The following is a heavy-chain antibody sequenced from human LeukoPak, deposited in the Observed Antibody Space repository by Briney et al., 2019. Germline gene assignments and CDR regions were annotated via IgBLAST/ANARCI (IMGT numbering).Heavy chain of an antibody. J-gene: IGHJ4*02. CDR1: GGSISSSSYY. CDR2: IYYSGST. Sequence: PSETLSLTCTVSGGSISSSSYYWGWIRQPPGKGLEWIGSIYYSGSTYYNPSLKSRVTVSVDTSKNQFSLKLSSVTAADTAVYYCARDLSDCSSTSCYSFDYWGQGTLVTVSS. D-gene: IGHD2-2*01. CDR3: ARDLSDCSSTSCYSFDY. V-gene: IGHV4-39*07.